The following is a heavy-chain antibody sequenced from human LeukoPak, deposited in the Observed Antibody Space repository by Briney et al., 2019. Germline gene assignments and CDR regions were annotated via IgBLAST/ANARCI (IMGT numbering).Heavy chain of an antibody. CDR1: GGSFSDYY. V-gene: IGHV3-11*01. CDR3: ARDSIALAGIDC. CDR2: ISSSGSTI. D-gene: IGHD6-19*01. Sequence: PSETLSLTCAVYGGSFSDYYMSWIRQAPGKGLEWIPYISSSGSTIYYADSVKGRFTISRDNAKNSLYLQMNSLRAEDTAVYYCARDSIALAGIDCWGQGTLVTVSS. J-gene: IGHJ4*02.